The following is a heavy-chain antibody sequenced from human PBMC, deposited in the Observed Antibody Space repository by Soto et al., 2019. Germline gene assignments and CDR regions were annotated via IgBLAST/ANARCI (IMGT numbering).Heavy chain of an antibody. CDR3: AIMYYYDSSGYYQDY. CDR2: IYSGGST. J-gene: IGHJ4*02. CDR1: GFTVSSNY. D-gene: IGHD3-22*01. V-gene: IGHV3-53*01. Sequence: EVQLVESGGGLIQPGGSLRLSCAASGFTVSSNYMSWVRQAPGKGLEWVSVIYSGGSTYYADSVKGRFTISRDNSKNTLYLQMNSLRAEDTAVYYCAIMYYYDSSGYYQDYWGQGTLVTVSS.